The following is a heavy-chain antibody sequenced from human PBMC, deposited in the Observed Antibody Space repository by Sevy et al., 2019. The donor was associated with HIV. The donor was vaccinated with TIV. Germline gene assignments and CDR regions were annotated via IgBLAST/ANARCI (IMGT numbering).Heavy chain of an antibody. CDR3: ARVLVGATTTGSGWFDP. D-gene: IGHD1-26*01. Sequence: ASVKVTCKASGYTFTSYDINWVRQATGQGLEWMGCMNPNSGNTGYAQKFQGRVTMTRNTSISTAYMELSSLRSEDTAVYYCARVLVGATTTGSGWFDPWGQGTLVTVSS. CDR2: MNPNSGNT. V-gene: IGHV1-8*01. J-gene: IGHJ5*02. CDR1: GYTFTSYD.